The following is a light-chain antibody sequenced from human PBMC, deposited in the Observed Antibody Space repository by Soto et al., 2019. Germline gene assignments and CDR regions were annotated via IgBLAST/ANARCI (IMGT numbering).Light chain of an antibody. Sequence: EIVLTQSPGTLSVSPGERATLSCRASQSVDNNYLSWYQQRPGQAPRLLIYGSSYRATGIPDRFSGSGSGTDFSLTISRLEPEDFAVYYCQQYGNSPPITFGGGTKV. CDR3: QQYGNSPPIT. CDR1: QSVDNNY. V-gene: IGKV3-20*01. J-gene: IGKJ4*01. CDR2: GSS.